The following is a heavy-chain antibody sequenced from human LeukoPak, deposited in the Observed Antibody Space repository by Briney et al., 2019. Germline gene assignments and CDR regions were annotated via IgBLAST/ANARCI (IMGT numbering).Heavy chain of an antibody. Sequence: PSETLSLTCAVSGGSISSGGYSWSWIRQPPGKGLEWIGYIYHSGSTNYNPSLKSRVTMSVDTSKNQFSLRLRSVTAADTAVYYCAREVITMVRGVITFTGFDYWGQGTLVTVSS. CDR3: AREVITMVRGVITFTGFDY. D-gene: IGHD3-10*01. J-gene: IGHJ4*02. CDR2: IYHSGST. CDR1: GGSISSGGYS. V-gene: IGHV4-30-2*01.